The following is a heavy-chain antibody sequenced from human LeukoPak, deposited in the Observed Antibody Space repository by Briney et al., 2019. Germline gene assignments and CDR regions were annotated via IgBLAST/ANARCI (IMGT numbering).Heavy chain of an antibody. Sequence: EPGGSLRLSCAASGFNFGDYWMQWVRQAPGKGLVWVSRINSDGGSTNYAASVKGRFTISRDNAKNTLYLQMNSLRAEDTALYYCAKGPSGSYYGFDMWGQGTMVTVSS. J-gene: IGHJ3*02. CDR1: GFNFGDYW. CDR3: AKGPSGSYYGFDM. D-gene: IGHD3-10*01. CDR2: INSDGGST. V-gene: IGHV3-74*01.